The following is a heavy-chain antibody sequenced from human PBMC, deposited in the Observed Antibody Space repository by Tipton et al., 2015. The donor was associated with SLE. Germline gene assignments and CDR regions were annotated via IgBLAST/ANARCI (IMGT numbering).Heavy chain of an antibody. CDR2: IYTSGST. CDR1: GGSISSSSYY. V-gene: IGHV4-39*07. Sequence: TLSLTCTVSGGSISSSSYYWGWIRQPPGKGLEWIGSIYTSGSTNYNPSLKSRVTISVDTSKNQFSLKLSSVTAADTAVYYCARDRVYSSGIDPWGQGTLVTVSS. J-gene: IGHJ5*02. CDR3: ARDRVYSSGIDP. D-gene: IGHD6-25*01.